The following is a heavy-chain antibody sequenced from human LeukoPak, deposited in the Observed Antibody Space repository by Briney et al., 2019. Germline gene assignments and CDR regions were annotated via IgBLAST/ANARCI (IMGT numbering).Heavy chain of an antibody. CDR2: ISSSSSTI. D-gene: IGHD2/OR15-2a*01. Sequence: GGSLRLSCAASGFTFSSYSMSWVRQAPGKGLEWVSYISSSSSTIYYADSVKGRFTISRDNAKNSLYLQMNSLRAEDTAVYYCARGSTSMAIYGMDVWGQGTMVTVSS. J-gene: IGHJ6*02. V-gene: IGHV3-48*04. CDR1: GFTFSSYS. CDR3: ARGSTSMAIYGMDV.